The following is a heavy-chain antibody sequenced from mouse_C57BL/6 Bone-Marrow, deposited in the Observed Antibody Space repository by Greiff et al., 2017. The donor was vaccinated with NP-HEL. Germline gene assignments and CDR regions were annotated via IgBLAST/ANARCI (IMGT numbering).Heavy chain of an antibody. V-gene: IGHV1-42*01. J-gene: IGHJ3*01. CDR1: GYSFTGYY. CDR2: INPSTGGT. Sequence: VQLQQSGPELVKPGASVKISCKASGYSFTGYYMNWVKQSPEKSLEWIGEINPSTGGTTYNQKFKAKATLTVDKSSSTAYMQLKSLTSEDSAVYYCAREPSPYDYEGFAYWGQGTLVTVSA. CDR3: AREPSPYDYEGFAY. D-gene: IGHD2-4*01.